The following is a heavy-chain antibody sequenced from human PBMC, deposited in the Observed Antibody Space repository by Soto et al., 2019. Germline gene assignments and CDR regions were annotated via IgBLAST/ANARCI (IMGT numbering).Heavy chain of an antibody. V-gene: IGHV4-34*01. D-gene: IGHD3-10*01. CDR1: GGSFSGYY. CDR3: ARRSMVRGVRF. Sequence: QEQLQQWGAGLLKPSETLSLTCAVYGGSFSGYYWSWIRQPPGKGLEWIGEINHSGSTNYNPSLKSRVTISVDTSKNQFSLKLSSVTAADTAVYYCARRSMVRGVRFWGQGTMVTVSS. CDR2: INHSGST. J-gene: IGHJ3*01.